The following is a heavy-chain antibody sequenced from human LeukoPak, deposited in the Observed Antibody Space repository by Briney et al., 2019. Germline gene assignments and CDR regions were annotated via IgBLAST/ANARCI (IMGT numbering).Heavy chain of an antibody. CDR3: ARHSGSYGYYYYMDV. CDR1: GGSISSYY. CDR2: IYYSGST. J-gene: IGHJ6*03. V-gene: IGHV4-59*08. D-gene: IGHD1-26*01. Sequence: SETLSLTCTVSGGSISSYYWSWIRQPPGKGLEWIGYIYYSGSTNYNPSLKSRVTISVDTSKNQFSLKLSSVTAADTAVYYCARHSGSYGYYYYMDVWGKGTTVTVSS.